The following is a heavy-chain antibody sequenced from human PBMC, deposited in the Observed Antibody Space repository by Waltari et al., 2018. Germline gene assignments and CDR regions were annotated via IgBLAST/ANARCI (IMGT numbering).Heavy chain of an antibody. CDR2: IYYSGST. CDR3: AREILYVWGSYCYFDY. Sequence: QVQLQESGPGLVKPSETLSLTCTVSGGSISSHYWSWIRQPPGKGLEWIGYIYYSGSTNYNPSLKSRVTISVDTSKNQFSLKLSSVTAADTAVYYCAREILYVWGSYCYFDYWGQGTLVTVSS. J-gene: IGHJ4*02. V-gene: IGHV4-59*11. D-gene: IGHD3-16*02. CDR1: GGSISSHY.